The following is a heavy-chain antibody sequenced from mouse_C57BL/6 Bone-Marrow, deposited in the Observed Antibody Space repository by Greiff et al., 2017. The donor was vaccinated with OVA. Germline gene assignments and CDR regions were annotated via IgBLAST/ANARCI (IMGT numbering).Heavy chain of an antibody. CDR3: YYYGPIDY. V-gene: IGHV1-82*01. D-gene: IGHD1-1*01. CDR1: GYAFSSSW. CDR2: IYPGDGDT. Sequence: QVQLQQSGPELVKPGASVKISCKASGYAFSSSWMNWVKQRPGKGLEWIGRIYPGDGDTNYNGKFKGKATLTADKSSSTAYMQLSSLTSEDSAVYFCYYYGPIDYWGQGTSVTVSS. J-gene: IGHJ4*01.